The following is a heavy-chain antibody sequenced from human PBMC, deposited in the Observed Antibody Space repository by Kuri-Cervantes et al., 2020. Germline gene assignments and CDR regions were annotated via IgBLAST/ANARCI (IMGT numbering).Heavy chain of an antibody. CDR2: IGTAGDT. J-gene: IGHJ3*02. CDR1: GFTFSSYD. D-gene: IGHD5-12*01. V-gene: IGHV3-13*01. CDR3: ARSTSGYDDDAFDI. Sequence: GVSLRLYCAASGFTFSSYDMHWVRQATGKGLEWVSAIGTAGDTYYPGSVKGRFTISRENAKNSLYLQMNSLRAGDTAVYYCARSTSGYDDDAFDIWGQGTMVTVSS.